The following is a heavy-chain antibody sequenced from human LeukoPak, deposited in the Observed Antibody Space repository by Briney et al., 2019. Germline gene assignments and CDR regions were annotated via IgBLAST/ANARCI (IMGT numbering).Heavy chain of an antibody. CDR3: ARVPPGRSPMDV. Sequence: ASVKVSCKASGYTFTSYGISWVRQAPGQGLEWMGWISAYNGNTNYAQKLQGRVTMTTDTSTSTAYMELRSLRSGDTAVYYCARVPPGRSPMDVWGKGTTVTVSS. D-gene: IGHD1-26*01. CDR1: GYTFTSYG. J-gene: IGHJ6*03. CDR2: ISAYNGNT. V-gene: IGHV1-18*01.